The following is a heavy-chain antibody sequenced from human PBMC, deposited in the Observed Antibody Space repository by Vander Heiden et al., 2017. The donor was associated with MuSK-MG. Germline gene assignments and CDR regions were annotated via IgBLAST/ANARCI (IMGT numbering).Heavy chain of an antibody. V-gene: IGHV3-23*01. CDR1: GFFFSAYA. Sequence: EVQILESGGGLVQAGGSLRLSCAASGFFFSAYAMHWVRQAPGKGLEWVSTINANGANTYYADSVKGRFTISRDHSRKTLYLQMNSLRAEDTAVYYCAKVGTWSIKDFDYWGQGTLVTVSS. CDR2: INANGANT. CDR3: AKVGTWSIKDFDY. J-gene: IGHJ4*02. D-gene: IGHD3-3*01.